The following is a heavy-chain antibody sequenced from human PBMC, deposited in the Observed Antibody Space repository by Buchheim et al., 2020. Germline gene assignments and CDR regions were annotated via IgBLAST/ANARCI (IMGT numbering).Heavy chain of an antibody. CDR1: GGSISSYY. Sequence: QVQLQESGPGLVKPSETLSLTCTVSGGSISSYYWSWIRQPPGKGLEWIGYIYYSGSTNYTPSLKSRVTISVDTSKNQFSLKLSSVTAADTAEYYCAREGIAAAGLDYWGQGTL. V-gene: IGHV4-59*01. CDR2: IYYSGST. CDR3: AREGIAAAGLDY. D-gene: IGHD6-13*01. J-gene: IGHJ4*02.